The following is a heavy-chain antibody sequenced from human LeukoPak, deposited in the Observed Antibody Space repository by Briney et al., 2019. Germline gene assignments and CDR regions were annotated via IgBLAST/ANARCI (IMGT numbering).Heavy chain of an antibody. V-gene: IGHV4-39*07. Sequence: SETLSLTCTVSGGSISTSNYYWGWIRQPPGKGLEWIGNIFYSGSTNYNPSLKSRVTISVDTSKNQFSLKLSSVTAADTAVYYCAREIVVVPAAYDYWGQGTLVTVSS. CDR2: IFYSGST. CDR1: GGSISTSNYY. D-gene: IGHD2-2*01. J-gene: IGHJ4*02. CDR3: AREIVVVPAAYDY.